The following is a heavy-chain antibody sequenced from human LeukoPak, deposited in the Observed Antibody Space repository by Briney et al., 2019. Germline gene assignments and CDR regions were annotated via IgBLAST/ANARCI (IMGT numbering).Heavy chain of an antibody. Sequence: GGSLRLSCAASGFTFSSYAMSWVRQAPGKGLEWVSAISGSGGSTYYADSVKGRFTISRDNSKNTLYLQMNSLRAEDTAVYYCAKGHYDILTGYRYFDYWGQGTLVTVSS. CDR2: ISGSGGST. D-gene: IGHD3-9*01. CDR1: GFTFSSYA. J-gene: IGHJ4*02. CDR3: AKGHYDILTGYRYFDY. V-gene: IGHV3-23*01.